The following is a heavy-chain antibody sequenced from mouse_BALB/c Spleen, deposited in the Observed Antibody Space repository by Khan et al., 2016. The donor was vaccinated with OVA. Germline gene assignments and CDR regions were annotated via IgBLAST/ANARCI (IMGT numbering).Heavy chain of an antibody. V-gene: IGHV3-2*02. CDR1: GYSITTDYA. Sequence: QLEESGPGLVKPSQSLSLTCTVTGYSITTDYAWNWIRQFPGNKLEWMGYISYRGSTSYNPSIRSRISITRDTSKNQFFLQLNSVTTEDTATFYFARLGPGFSYWGQGTLVTVSA. CDR2: ISYRGST. D-gene: IGHD4-1*01. J-gene: IGHJ3*01. CDR3: ARLGPGFSY.